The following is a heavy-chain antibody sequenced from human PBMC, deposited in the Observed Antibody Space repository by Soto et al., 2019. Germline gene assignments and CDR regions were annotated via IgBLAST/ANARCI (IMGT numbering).Heavy chain of an antibody. CDR2: IIPIFGTA. CDR3: ATLYCSSTSCYAGYYYYYYGMDV. D-gene: IGHD2-2*01. CDR1: GGTFSSYA. Sequence: QVQLVQSGAEVKKPGSSVKVSCKASGGTFSSYAISWVRQAPGQGLEWMGGIIPIFGTANYAQKFQGRVTITADESTSTAYMERSSLRSEDAAVYYCATLYCSSTSCYAGYYYYYYGMDVWGQGTTVTVSS. J-gene: IGHJ6*02. V-gene: IGHV1-69*01.